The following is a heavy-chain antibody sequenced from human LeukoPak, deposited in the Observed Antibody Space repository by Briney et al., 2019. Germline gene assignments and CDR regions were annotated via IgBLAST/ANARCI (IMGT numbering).Heavy chain of an antibody. J-gene: IGHJ4*02. D-gene: IGHD4-23*01. CDR3: ARHLNSGGNSPLVY. CDR2: IYYSGST. V-gene: IGHV4-39*01. Sequence: WVRQAPGKGLEWIGIIYYSGSTYYNPSLKSRVTMSVDTSKNQFSLKLNSVTAADTAVYFCARHLNSGGNSPLVYWGQGTLVTVSS.